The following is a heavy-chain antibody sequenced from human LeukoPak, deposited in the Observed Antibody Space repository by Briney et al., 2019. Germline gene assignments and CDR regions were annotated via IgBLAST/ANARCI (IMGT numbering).Heavy chain of an antibody. CDR3: AKPRGFGELLYDY. CDR1: GFTFSSYG. Sequence: GGSLRLSCAASGFTFSSYGMHWVRQAPGKGLEWVAVISYDGGNKYYADSVKGRFTISRDNSKNTLYLQMNSLRAEDTAVYYCAKPRGFGELLYDYWGQGTLVTVSS. D-gene: IGHD3-10*01. J-gene: IGHJ4*02. V-gene: IGHV3-30*18. CDR2: ISYDGGNK.